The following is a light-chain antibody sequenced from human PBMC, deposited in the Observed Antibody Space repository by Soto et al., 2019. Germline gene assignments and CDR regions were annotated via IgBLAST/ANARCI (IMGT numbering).Light chain of an antibody. CDR2: DAS. CDR3: HQTAANPWT. J-gene: IGKJ1*01. V-gene: IGKV1-39*01. CDR1: QSISTF. Sequence: DIQMTQSPSSLSASAGDRVTITCRASQSISTFLAWYQQHPGTAPKRLIYDASNLQSGVPSRFSGSGSGTEFALTISSLQPEDFATYYCHQTAANPWTFAQGTKVDIK.